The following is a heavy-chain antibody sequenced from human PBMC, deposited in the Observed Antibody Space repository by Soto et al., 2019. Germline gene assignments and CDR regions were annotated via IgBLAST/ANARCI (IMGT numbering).Heavy chain of an antibody. V-gene: IGHV1-69*12. D-gene: IGHD3-22*01. J-gene: IGHJ1*01. Sequence: QVQLVQSGAEVKKPGSSVKVSCKASGGTFSSYAISWVRQAPGQGLEWMGGIIPIFGTANYAQKFQGGVTITADESTSTAYMELSSLRSEDTAVYYCARGWYDSSGYGPDGFQHWGQGTLVTVSS. CDR3: ARGWYDSSGYGPDGFQH. CDR2: IIPIFGTA. CDR1: GGTFSSYA.